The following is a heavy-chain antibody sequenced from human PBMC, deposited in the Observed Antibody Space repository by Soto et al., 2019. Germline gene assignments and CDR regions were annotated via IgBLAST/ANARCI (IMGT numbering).Heavy chain of an antibody. J-gene: IGHJ2*01. D-gene: IGHD3-10*01. CDR3: ARDLGSWYFDL. CDR1: GYTFTSYY. Sequence: GASVKVSCKASGYTFTSYYMHWVRQAPGQGLEWMGIINPSGGGTSYAQKFQGRVTMTRDTSTSTVYMELSSLRSEDTAVYYCARDLGSWYFDLWGRGTLVTVSS. V-gene: IGHV1-46*01. CDR2: INPSGGGT.